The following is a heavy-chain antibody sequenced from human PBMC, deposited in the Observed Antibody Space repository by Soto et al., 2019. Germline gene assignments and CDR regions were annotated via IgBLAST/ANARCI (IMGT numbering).Heavy chain of an antibody. CDR1: GFTFSSYA. V-gene: IGHV3-23*01. Sequence: GGSLRLSCAAPGFTFSSYAMSWVRQAPGKGLEWVSAISGSGGSTYYADSVKGRFTISRDNSKHTLYLQMNSLRAEDTAVYYCAKFGMGATLSKETPDDWGQGSLVTV. CDR3: AKFGMGATLSKETPDD. D-gene: IGHD1-26*01. CDR2: ISGSGGST. J-gene: IGHJ4*02.